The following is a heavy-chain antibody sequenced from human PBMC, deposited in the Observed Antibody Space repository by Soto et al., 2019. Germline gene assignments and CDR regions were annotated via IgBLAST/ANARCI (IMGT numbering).Heavy chain of an antibody. CDR2: ISWDGGST. CDR1: GFTFDDYT. Sequence: GGSLRLSCAASGFTFDDYTMHWVRQAPGKGLEWVSLISWDGGSTYYADSVEGRFTIARDNSKNSLYLQMNSLRSEDTALYYCAKGGESSGWSSYYYYYGMDVWGQGTTVTVSS. J-gene: IGHJ6*02. CDR3: AKGGESSGWSSYYYYYGMDV. V-gene: IGHV3-43*01. D-gene: IGHD6-19*01.